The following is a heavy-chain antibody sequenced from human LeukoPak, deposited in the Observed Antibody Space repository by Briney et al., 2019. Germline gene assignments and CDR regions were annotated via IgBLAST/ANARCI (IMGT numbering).Heavy chain of an antibody. J-gene: IGHJ4*02. V-gene: IGHV4-34*01. CDR2: INHSGYT. CDR1: GVSFDDYY. D-gene: IGHD4-17*01. CDR3: TRMTTGHDY. Sequence: SETLSLTCAVSGVSFDDYYWSWVRQTPGKGLEWIGEINHSGYTNDSPSLKSRVTLSIDTSRKQFSLNLRSVTVADAGIYFCTRMTTGHDYWGQGTLVTVSS.